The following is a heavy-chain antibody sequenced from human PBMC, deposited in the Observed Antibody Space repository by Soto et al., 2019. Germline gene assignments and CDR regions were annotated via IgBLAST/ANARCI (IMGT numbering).Heavy chain of an antibody. Sequence: EVQLVESGGGLVQPGGSLRLSCAASGFSFSDAWMIWVRQAPGKGLQCVGRIKSKSGGETTDYAAPVKGTFAISRDDSKKTVYLRMNSLKTEDTATYFCTTQGGGDDIYFDYWGQGTLVAVSS. D-gene: IGHD3-16*01. CDR3: TTQGGGDDIYFDY. V-gene: IGHV3-15*01. CDR2: IKSKSGGETT. J-gene: IGHJ4*02. CDR1: GFSFSDAW.